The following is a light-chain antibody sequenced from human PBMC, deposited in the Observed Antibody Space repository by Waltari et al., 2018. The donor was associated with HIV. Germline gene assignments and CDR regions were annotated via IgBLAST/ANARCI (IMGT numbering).Light chain of an antibody. Sequence: QSVLTPPPSASGTPGQTVTISCSGSSSNIGNDAVNWYQQLPGTAPKLLIYSNNQRPSGVPDRFSGSKSGTSASLAISGLQSEDQADYYCGTWDDSLNGWEVFGGGTKLTVL. CDR1: SSNIGNDA. CDR2: SNN. J-gene: IGLJ2*01. V-gene: IGLV1-44*01. CDR3: GTWDDSLNGWEV.